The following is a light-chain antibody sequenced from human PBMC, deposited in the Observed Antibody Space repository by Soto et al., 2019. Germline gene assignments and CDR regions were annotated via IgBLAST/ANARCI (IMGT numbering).Light chain of an antibody. CDR2: GIS. V-gene: IGKV3-20*01. Sequence: ESVLTQSPGTLSLSPGERATLSCRTSQSVSNRFFAWYQLKPGQAPRLLIYGISSRATGIPDRFSGSGSGTDFTLPISRLEPEDFVMYYCQQYSTLPHTFGQGTKLEVK. CDR3: QQYSTLPHT. CDR1: QSVSNRF. J-gene: IGKJ2*01.